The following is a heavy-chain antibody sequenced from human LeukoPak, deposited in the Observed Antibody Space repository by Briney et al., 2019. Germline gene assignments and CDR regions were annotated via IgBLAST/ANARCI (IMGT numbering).Heavy chain of an antibody. CDR1: GASIHRNSYY. CDR2: IFYSGTT. D-gene: IGHD6-19*01. J-gene: IGHJ4*02. V-gene: IGHV4-39*01. CDR3: ARRLGGNYFDF. Sequence: SETLSLTCTVSGASIHRNSYYWGWIRQPPGKGLDWIGSIFYSGTTYYNPSLKSRVTISVGTSKNQFSLKLTSVTAADTAVYYCARRLGGNYFDFWGQGTLVTVSS.